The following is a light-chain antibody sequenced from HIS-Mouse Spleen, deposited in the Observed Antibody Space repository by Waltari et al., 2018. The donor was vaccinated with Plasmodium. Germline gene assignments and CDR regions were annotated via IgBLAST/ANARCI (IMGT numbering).Light chain of an antibody. CDR2: GAS. CDR1: QSVSSSY. J-gene: IGKJ1*01. CDR3: QQYGSSRTWT. V-gene: IGKV3-20*01. Sequence: EIVLTQSPGTLSLSPGERATLSCRASQSVSSSYLAWYQQKPGQAPRLLIYGASSRATGIPDRFSGSGSGTDFTLIISRLEPEDFAVYYCQQYGSSRTWTFGQGTKVEIK.